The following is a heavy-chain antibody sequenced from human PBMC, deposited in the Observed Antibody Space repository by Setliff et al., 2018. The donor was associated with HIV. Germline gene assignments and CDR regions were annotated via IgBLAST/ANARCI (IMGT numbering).Heavy chain of an antibody. CDR1: GGSFSNYY. CDR2: INHSGST. V-gene: IGHV4-34*01. CDR3: NIYYYYYMDV. Sequence: SETLSLTCAVYGGSFSNYYWSWIRQPPGKGLEWIGEINHSGSTNYNPSLKSRVTISVDTSKNQFSLKLSSVTAADTAVYYCNIYYYYYMDVWGKGTTVTVSS. J-gene: IGHJ6*03.